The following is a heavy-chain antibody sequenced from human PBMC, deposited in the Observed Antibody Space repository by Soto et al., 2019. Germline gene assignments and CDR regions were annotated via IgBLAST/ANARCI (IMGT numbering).Heavy chain of an antibody. CDR1: GGTFSSYT. J-gene: IGHJ4*02. D-gene: IGHD3-10*01. CDR3: ANLYGSGSYRPDY. CDR2: IIPILGIA. Sequence: SVKVSCQASGGTFSSYTISWVRQAPGQGLEWMGRIIPILGIANYAQKFQGRVTITADKSTSTAYMELSSLRSEDTAVYYCANLYGSGSYRPDYWGQGTLVTVS. V-gene: IGHV1-69*02.